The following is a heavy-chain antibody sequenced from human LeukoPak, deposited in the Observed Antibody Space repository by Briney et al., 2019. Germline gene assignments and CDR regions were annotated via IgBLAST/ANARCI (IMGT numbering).Heavy chain of an antibody. Sequence: GGSLRLSCAASGFTFSSYWMTWVRQAPGRGLEWVANIKGDGSGKYYADSVRGQFTISRDNAKNSLYLQMNSLRAEDTAVYYCAMFGLVAAIDSWGQGTLVTVSS. CDR1: GFTFSSYW. CDR2: IKGDGSGK. V-gene: IGHV3-7*02. D-gene: IGHD5-12*01. J-gene: IGHJ4*02. CDR3: AMFGLVAAIDS.